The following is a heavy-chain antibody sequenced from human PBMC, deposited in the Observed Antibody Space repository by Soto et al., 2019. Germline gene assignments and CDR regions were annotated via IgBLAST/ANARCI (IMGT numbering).Heavy chain of an antibody. D-gene: IGHD3-3*01. CDR3: AHVFEKHYDPKWLDP. J-gene: IGHJ5*02. CDR2: IYWDDDK. Sequence: SGPTLVNPTQTLTLTCTFSGFSLSTSGVGVGWIRQPPGKALEWLALIYWDDDKRYSPSLQSRLTITKDTSKNQVVLTMTNIDPVDTATYYCAHVFEKHYDPKWLDPWGQGTLVTVSS. CDR1: GFSLSTSGVG. V-gene: IGHV2-5*02.